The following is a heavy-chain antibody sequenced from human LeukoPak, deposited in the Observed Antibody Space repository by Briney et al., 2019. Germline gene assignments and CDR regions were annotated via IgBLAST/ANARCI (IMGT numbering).Heavy chain of an antibody. CDR2: ITNRGSTI. J-gene: IGHJ4*02. D-gene: IGHD2-15*01. V-gene: IGHV3-11*01. Sequence: GGSLRLSCAASGFTFSDYYMSWIRQAPGKGLEWISYITNRGSTIYYADSVKGRFTISRDNAKNSLYLQMNNLRVEDTAVYYCARDRGVVIAAMGYYFDYWSQGTLVTVPS. CDR3: ARDRGVVIAAMGYYFDY. CDR1: GFTFSDYY.